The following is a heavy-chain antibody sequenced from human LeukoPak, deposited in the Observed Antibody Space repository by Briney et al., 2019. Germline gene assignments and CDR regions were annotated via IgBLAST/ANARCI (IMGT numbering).Heavy chain of an antibody. CDR3: ARDRGSGSYLGY. D-gene: IGHD1-26*01. CDR1: GYSISSGYY. J-gene: IGHJ4*02. V-gene: IGHV4-38-2*02. Sequence: SETLSLTCTVSGYSISSGYYWGWIRQPPGKGLEWIGSIYHSGSTYYNPSLKSRVTISVDTSKNQFSLKLSSVTAADTAVYYCARDRGSGSYLGYWGQGTLVTVSS. CDR2: IYHSGST.